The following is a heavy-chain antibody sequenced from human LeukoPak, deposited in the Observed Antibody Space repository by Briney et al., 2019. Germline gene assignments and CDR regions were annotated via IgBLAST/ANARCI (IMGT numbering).Heavy chain of an antibody. J-gene: IGHJ4*02. V-gene: IGHV3-30*18. CDR1: GFTFSSYG. D-gene: IGHD2-2*01. Sequence: RGSLRLSCAASGFTFSSYGMHWVRQAPGKGLEWVAVISYDGSNKYYADSVKGRFTISRDNSKNTLYLQMNSLRAEDTAVYYCAKGGIVVVPAAHFDYWGQGTLVTVSS. CDR2: ISYDGSNK. CDR3: AKGGIVVVPAAHFDY.